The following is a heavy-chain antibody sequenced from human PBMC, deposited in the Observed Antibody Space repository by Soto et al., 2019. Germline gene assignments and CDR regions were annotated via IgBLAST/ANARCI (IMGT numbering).Heavy chain of an antibody. CDR2: IYFGGST. V-gene: IGHV4-30-2*01. Sequence: PSETLSLTCAVSGGSISSGDYSWNWIRQPPGKGLEWIGYIYFGGSTYYNPSLQSRVTMSVDRSRNQFSLKLNSVTAADTAVYYCATQTGPFTWLHWGQGTLVTVSS. D-gene: IGHD1-1*01. CDR3: ATQTGPFTWLH. J-gene: IGHJ4*02. CDR1: GGSISSGDYS.